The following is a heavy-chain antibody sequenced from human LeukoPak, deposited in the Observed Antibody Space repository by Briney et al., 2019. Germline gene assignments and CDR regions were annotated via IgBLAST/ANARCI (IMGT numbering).Heavy chain of an antibody. CDR3: AKGADWLLYHIDY. J-gene: IGHJ4*02. Sequence: GGSLRLSCAASGFTFSSYAMSWVRQAPGKGLEWVSAISGSGGSKYYADSAKGRFAISRDNSKNTLYLQMNSLRAEDTAVYYCAKGADWLLYHIDYWCQGTLVTVSS. V-gene: IGHV3-23*01. CDR1: GFTFSSYA. CDR2: ISGSGGSK. D-gene: IGHD3/OR15-3a*01.